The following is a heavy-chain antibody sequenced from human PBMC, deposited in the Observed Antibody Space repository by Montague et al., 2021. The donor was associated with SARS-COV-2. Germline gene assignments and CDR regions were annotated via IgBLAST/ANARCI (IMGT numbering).Heavy chain of an antibody. V-gene: IGHV2-70*13. CDR3: ARMVRDSSGYDAFDF. J-gene: IGHJ3*01. D-gene: IGHD3-22*01. CDR2: IDWDDDK. Sequence: PALVKPTQTLTLTCTLSGFSLTTSGMLVSWIRQPPGKALEWLALIDWDDDKYYSTSLKTRLAISKDTSKDQVVLTMTDMDPVDTATYYCARMVRDSSGYDAFDFWGQGTMVTVSS. CDR1: GFSLTTSGML.